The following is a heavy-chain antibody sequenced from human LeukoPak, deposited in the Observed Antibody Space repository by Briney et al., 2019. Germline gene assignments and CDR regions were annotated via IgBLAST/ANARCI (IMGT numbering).Heavy chain of an antibody. CDR1: GGSISSGSYY. V-gene: IGHV4-61*02. CDR3: ARDLPSRNYYGSGSYRAFDI. J-gene: IGHJ3*02. CDR2: IYTSGST. D-gene: IGHD3-10*01. Sequence: SETLSLTCTVSGGSISSGSYYWSWIRQPAGKGLEWIGRIYTSGSTYYNPSLKSRVTISVDTSKNQFSLKLSSVTAADTAVYYCARDLPSRNYYGSGSYRAFDIWGQGTMVTVSS.